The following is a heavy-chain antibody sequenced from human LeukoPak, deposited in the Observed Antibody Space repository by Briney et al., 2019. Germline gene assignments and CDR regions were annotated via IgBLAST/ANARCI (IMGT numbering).Heavy chain of an antibody. Sequence: GASVKVSCKASGGTFSSYAISWVRQAPGQGLEWMGGIIPIFGTANYAQKFQGRVTITADKSTSTAYVELRSLRSNDTAVYYCARVSGSYYEWFDPWGQGTLVTVSS. CDR2: IIPIFGTA. CDR1: GGTFSSYA. CDR3: ARVSGSYYEWFDP. V-gene: IGHV1-69*06. J-gene: IGHJ5*02. D-gene: IGHD1-26*01.